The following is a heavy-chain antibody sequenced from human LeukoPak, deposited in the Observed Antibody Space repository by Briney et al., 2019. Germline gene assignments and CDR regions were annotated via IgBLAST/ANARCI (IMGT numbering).Heavy chain of an antibody. Sequence: GASVKVSCKASGYTFTGCYMHWVRQAPGQGLEWMGWINPNSGGTNYAQKFQGRVTMTRDTSISTAYMELSRLRSDDTAVYYCAKVGYCSGGSCNPEYFQHWGQGTLVTVSS. J-gene: IGHJ1*01. CDR1: GYTFTGCY. V-gene: IGHV1-2*02. CDR3: AKVGYCSGGSCNPEYFQH. CDR2: INPNSGGT. D-gene: IGHD2-15*01.